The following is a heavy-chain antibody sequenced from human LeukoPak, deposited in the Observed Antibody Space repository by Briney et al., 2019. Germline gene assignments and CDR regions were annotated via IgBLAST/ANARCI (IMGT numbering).Heavy chain of an antibody. J-gene: IGHJ4*02. V-gene: IGHV1-58*02. CDR2: IVVGSGNA. CDR3: AAELAAGPRRYSGSYGLHTGGDY. D-gene: IGHD1-26*01. Sequence: SVKVSCKASGFTFTSSAMQWVRQARGQRLEWIGWIVVGSGNANYAQKFQERVTITRDMSTSTAYMELSSLRSEDTAVYYCAAELAAGPRRYSGSYGLHTGGDYWGQGTLVTVSS. CDR1: GFTFTSSA.